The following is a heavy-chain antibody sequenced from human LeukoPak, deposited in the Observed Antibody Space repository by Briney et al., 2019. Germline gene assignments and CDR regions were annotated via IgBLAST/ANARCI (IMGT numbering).Heavy chain of an antibody. CDR3: ARVKQLVNSYYYYMDV. J-gene: IGHJ6*03. CDR2: INPNSGGT. CDR1: GYTFTGYY. V-gene: IGHV1-2*02. D-gene: IGHD6-6*01. Sequence: ASVKVSCKASGYTFTGYYMHWVRQAPGQGLEWMGWINPNSGGTNYAQKFQGRVTMTRDTSISTAYMELSRLRSDDTAVYYCARVKQLVNSYYYYMDVWGKGTTVTVSS.